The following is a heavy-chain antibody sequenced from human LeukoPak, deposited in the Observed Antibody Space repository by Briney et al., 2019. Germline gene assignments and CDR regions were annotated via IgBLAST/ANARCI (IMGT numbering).Heavy chain of an antibody. CDR2: ISWNSGSI. CDR1: GFTFDDYA. J-gene: IGHJ4*02. V-gene: IGHV3-9*01. Sequence: PGGSLRLSCAASGFTFDDYAMHWVRQAPGKGLEWVSGISWNSGSIGYADSVKGRFTISRDNAKNSLYLQMNSLRAEDTALYYCAKGDYDFWSGYLDYWGQGTLVTVSS. D-gene: IGHD3-3*01. CDR3: AKGDYDFWSGYLDY.